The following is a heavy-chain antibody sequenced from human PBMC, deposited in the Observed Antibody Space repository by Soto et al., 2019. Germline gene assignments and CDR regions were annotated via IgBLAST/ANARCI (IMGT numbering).Heavy chain of an antibody. CDR3: ASEVRRDMPPRMDV. D-gene: IGHD3-16*01. CDR1: GFTVSSNY. CDR2: IYSGGST. Sequence: EVQLVESGGGLVQPGGSLRLSCAASGFTVSSNYMSWVRQAPGKGLEWVSVIYSGGSTYYADSVKGRFTISRDNSKHTLYLQMNRLRAEDTAVYYGASEVRRDMPPRMDVWGQGTTVTVSS. V-gene: IGHV3-66*01. J-gene: IGHJ6*02.